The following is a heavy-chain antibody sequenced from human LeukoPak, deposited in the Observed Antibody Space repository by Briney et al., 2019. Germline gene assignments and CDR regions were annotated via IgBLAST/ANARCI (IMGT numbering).Heavy chain of an antibody. CDR2: ISGSGDTS. V-gene: IGHV3-23*01. D-gene: IGHD2-2*01. Sequence: GGSLRLSCAASGFTFSNYAMSWVRQAPGKGPEWVSGISGSGDTSYFADSVQGRFTISRDNSKNTLYLQMNSLGAEDTAVYYCAKDRSDNTSWYCMDVWGQGTTVTVSS. CDR3: AKDRSDNTSWYCMDV. J-gene: IGHJ6*02. CDR1: GFTFSNYA.